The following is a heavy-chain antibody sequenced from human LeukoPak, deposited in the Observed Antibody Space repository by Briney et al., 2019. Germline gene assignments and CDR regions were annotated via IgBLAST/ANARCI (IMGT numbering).Heavy chain of an antibody. V-gene: IGHV1-18*01. CDR1: GYTFTSYG. J-gene: IGHJ4*02. CDR2: ISAYNGNT. Sequence: ASVKVSCKASGYTFTSYGISWVRQAPGQGLEWMGWISAYNGNTNYAQKLQGRVTMTTDTSTSTAYMELRSLRSDDTAVYYCARDLLYHDILTGPDYWGQGTLVTVSS. CDR3: ARDLLYHDILTGPDY. D-gene: IGHD3-9*01.